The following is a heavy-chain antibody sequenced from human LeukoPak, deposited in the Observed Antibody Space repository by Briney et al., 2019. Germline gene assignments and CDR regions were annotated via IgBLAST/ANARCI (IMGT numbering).Heavy chain of an antibody. Sequence: SETLSLTCTVSGASVSSHYWSWIRQPPGKGPEWIGYVSYSGGTNYNPSLKSRVTISLDTSKDQFSLRLNSVTAADTAVYYCARLPTYYEFWSPLDYWGQGTLVTVSS. V-gene: IGHV4-59*02. D-gene: IGHD3-3*01. CDR1: GASVSSHY. CDR3: ARLPTYYEFWSPLDY. CDR2: VSYSGGT. J-gene: IGHJ4*02.